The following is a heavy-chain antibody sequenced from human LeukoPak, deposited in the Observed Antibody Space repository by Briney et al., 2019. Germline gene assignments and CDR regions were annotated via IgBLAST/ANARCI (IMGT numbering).Heavy chain of an antibody. CDR3: ARHRTSGWGLDY. D-gene: IGHD6-19*01. Sequence: SETLSLTCTVSGGSISSYYWTWIRQPPGKGLEWIEYIYNSGSTNYNPSLKSRVTISVDTSKNQFSLKVNSVTAADTAVYYCARHRTSGWGLDYWGQGTLVTVSS. CDR2: IYNSGST. J-gene: IGHJ4*02. V-gene: IGHV4-59*08. CDR1: GGSISSYY.